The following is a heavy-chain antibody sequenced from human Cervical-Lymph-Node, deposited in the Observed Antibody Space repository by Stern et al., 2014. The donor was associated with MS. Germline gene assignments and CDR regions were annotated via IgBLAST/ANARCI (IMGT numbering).Heavy chain of an antibody. V-gene: IGHV3-11*04. CDR3: AGDEHSLGS. CDR1: GSFFGDHY. Sequence: QVQLLESGGGLVKPGGSLRISCEASGSFFGDHYMTWIRQAPGKGLEWVSYISVSGSPTYDPDSVRGRFTISRDNAKNALYLQMNVRRAEDTVVYYCAGDEHSLGSWGQGTLVTVSS. J-gene: IGHJ4*02. CDR2: ISVSGSPT. D-gene: IGHD2-15*01.